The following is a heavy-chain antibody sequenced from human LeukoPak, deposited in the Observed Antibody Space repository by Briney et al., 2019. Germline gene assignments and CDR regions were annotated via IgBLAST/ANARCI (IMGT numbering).Heavy chain of an antibody. V-gene: IGHV5-51*01. CDR3: ARECRWLGGWYFDL. J-gene: IGHJ2*01. CDR1: GYSFTSYW. Sequence: GASLKISCKGSGYSFTSYWSGWVRQMPGKGLEWMGSIYPGDSDTRYSPSFQGQVTISADKSISTAYLQWSSLKASDTAMYYCARECRWLGGWYFDLRGRGTLVTVSS. CDR2: IYPGDSDT. D-gene: IGHD6-19*01.